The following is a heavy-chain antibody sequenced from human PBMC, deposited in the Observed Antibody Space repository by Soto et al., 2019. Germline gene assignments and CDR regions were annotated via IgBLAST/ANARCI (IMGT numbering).Heavy chain of an antibody. V-gene: IGHV4-4*02. J-gene: IGHJ6*02. Sequence: SETLSLTCAVSGGSLISSNCWSWFRHPPGKVLEWIGEISQSGNTKYNTSLKSRLTISIDKSKNQFSLNLSSVTAADTAVYYCARPYYYYGMDVWGQGTTVTVSS. CDR1: GGSLISSNC. CDR3: ARPYYYYGMDV. CDR2: ISQSGNT.